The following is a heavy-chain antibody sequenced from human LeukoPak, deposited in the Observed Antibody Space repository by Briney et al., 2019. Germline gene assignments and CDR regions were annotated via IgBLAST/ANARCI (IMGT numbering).Heavy chain of an antibody. D-gene: IGHD6-13*01. CDR1: GFTFSSYS. Sequence: QPGRSLILSCAASGFTFSSYSMHWVRQAPGKGLEWVAFISSDGSNKYIADSVKGRFTISRDNSKSTLYLQMNSLRSEDTAVYYCARGRYSSSWLDYWGQGTLVTVSS. CDR3: ARGRYSSSWLDY. V-gene: IGHV3-30-3*01. CDR2: ISSDGSNK. J-gene: IGHJ4*02.